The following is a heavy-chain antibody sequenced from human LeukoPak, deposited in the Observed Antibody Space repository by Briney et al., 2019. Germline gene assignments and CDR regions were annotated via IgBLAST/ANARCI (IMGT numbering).Heavy chain of an antibody. V-gene: IGHV3-7*01. J-gene: IGHJ5*01. CDR2: IRQSGREK. CDR3: ARVGYCSSSSCQADS. Sequence: GGSLRLSCTTSGFSFTNYCMTWVRQAPGKGLEWVADIRQSGREKNYMASVKGRFTISRDNAKNSVFLQMNSLRVEDTAVYYCARVGYCSSSSCQADSWGQGTLVTVSS. CDR1: GFSFTNYC. D-gene: IGHD2-2*01.